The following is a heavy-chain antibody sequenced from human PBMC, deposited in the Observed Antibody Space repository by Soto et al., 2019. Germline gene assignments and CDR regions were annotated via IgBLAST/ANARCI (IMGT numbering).Heavy chain of an antibody. CDR3: ARVAMENYYGMWSGSTSYALDV. D-gene: IGHD3-3*01. Sequence: PSETLSLTCAVSGGSMSSFSWSWIRQPPGKGLEFIGSISHSGRSEYNPSLKNRIILSVDVSKNQFSLNLKSMKVADTAVYYCARVAMENYYGMWSGSTSYALDVWGQGTTVTVSS. V-gene: IGHV4-59*13. CDR1: GGSMSSFS. J-gene: IGHJ6*02. CDR2: ISHSGRS.